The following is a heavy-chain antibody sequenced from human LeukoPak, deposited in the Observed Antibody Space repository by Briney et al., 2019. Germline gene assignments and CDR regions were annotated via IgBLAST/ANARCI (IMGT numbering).Heavy chain of an antibody. CDR1: GGSITNTNY. CDR2: VNLQGST. Sequence: SETLSLTCGVSGGSITNTNYWTWVRQPPGKGLEWIGEVNLQGSTNYNPSLMGRVAISVDTSENNISLQLTSVTAADTAVYYCAREGGPYRPLDYSGQGTLVTVSS. V-gene: IGHV4-4*02. CDR3: AREGGPYRPLDY. J-gene: IGHJ4*02.